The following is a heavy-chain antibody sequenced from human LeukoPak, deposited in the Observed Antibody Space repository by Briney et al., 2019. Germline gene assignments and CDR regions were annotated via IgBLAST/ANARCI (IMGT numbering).Heavy chain of an antibody. CDR1: GGTFSSYA. CDR3: ARDGRPGYSSSWYYFDY. V-gene: IGHV1-18*01. Sequence: ASVKVSCKASGGTFSSYAISWVRQAPGQGLEWMGWISAYNGNTNYAQKLQGRVTMTTDTSTSTAYMELRSLRSDDTAVYYCARDGRPGYSSSWYYFDYWGQGTLVTVSS. D-gene: IGHD6-13*01. J-gene: IGHJ4*02. CDR2: ISAYNGNT.